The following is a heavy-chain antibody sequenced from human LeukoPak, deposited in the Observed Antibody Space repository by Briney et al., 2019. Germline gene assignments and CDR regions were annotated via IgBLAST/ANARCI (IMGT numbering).Heavy chain of an antibody. CDR1: GFTFSDYY. CDR2: ISSSGSTI. J-gene: IGHJ4*02. Sequence: GGSLRLSCAASGFTFSDYYMSWTRQAPGKGLEWVSYISSSGSTIYYADSVKGRFTISRDNAKNSLYLQMNSLRAEDTAVYYCARENYDSSGDLYYWGQGTLVTVSS. CDR3: ARENYDSSGDLYY. V-gene: IGHV3-11*01. D-gene: IGHD3-22*01.